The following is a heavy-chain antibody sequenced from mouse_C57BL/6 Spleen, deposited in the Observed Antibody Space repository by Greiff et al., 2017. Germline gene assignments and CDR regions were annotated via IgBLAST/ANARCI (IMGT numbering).Heavy chain of an antibody. Sequence: EVQRVESVAELVRPGASVKLSCTASGFTIKNTYMHWVKQRPEQGLEWIGRIDPANGNTKYAPKFQGKATITADTSSNTAYLQLSSLTSEDTAIXYGARDHGSSYDYFDYWGQGTTLTVSS. CDR2: IDPANGNT. J-gene: IGHJ2*01. CDR3: ARDHGSSYDYFDY. V-gene: IGHV14-3*01. D-gene: IGHD1-1*01. CDR1: GFTIKNTY.